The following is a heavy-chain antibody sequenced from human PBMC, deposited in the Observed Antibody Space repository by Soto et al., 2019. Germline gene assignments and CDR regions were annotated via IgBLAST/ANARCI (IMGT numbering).Heavy chain of an antibody. CDR3: ARDGRFGVVIIGWFDP. D-gene: IGHD3-3*01. J-gene: IGHJ5*02. CDR1: GFTFSSYA. CDR2: ISYDGSNK. V-gene: IGHV3-30-3*01. Sequence: QVQLVESGGGVVQPGRSLRLSCAASGFTFSSYAMHWVRQAPGKGLEWVAVISYDGSNKYYADSVKGRFTISRDNSKNTLYMQMNSLRAEDTAVYYCARDGRFGVVIIGWFDPWGQGTLVTVAS.